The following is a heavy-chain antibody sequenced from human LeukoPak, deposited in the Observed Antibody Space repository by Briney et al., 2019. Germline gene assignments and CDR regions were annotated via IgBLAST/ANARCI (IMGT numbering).Heavy chain of an antibody. Sequence: GSLRLSCKGSGYSFTSYWIGWVRQMPGKGLEWMGIIYPGDSDTRYSPSFQGQVTISADKSISTAYLQWSSLKASDTAMYYCARWYSSSWGNWFDPWGQGTLVTVSS. D-gene: IGHD6-13*01. CDR1: GYSFTSYW. CDR3: ARWYSSSWGNWFDP. CDR2: IYPGDSDT. V-gene: IGHV5-51*01. J-gene: IGHJ5*02.